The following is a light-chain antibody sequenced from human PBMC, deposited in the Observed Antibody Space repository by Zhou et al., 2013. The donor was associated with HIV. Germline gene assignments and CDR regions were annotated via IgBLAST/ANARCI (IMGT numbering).Light chain of an antibody. J-gene: IGKJ1*01. CDR3: QQYNSYWT. Sequence: IQLTQSPSSLSASVGDRVTITCRASHSISSWLAWYQQKPGKAPKLLIYKASSLESGVPSRFSGSGSGTEFTLTISSLQPDDFATYYCQQYNSYWTFGQGTKVDIK. CDR1: HSISSW. V-gene: IGKV1-5*03. CDR2: KAS.